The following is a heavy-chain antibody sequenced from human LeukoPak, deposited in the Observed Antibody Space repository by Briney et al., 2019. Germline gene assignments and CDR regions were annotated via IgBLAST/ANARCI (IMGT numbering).Heavy chain of an antibody. CDR2: VSYSGST. CDR3: ARGYSSSWYWFDP. Sequence: SETLSLTCALSGGSISSYYWSCIRHPPGKGREWIGYVSYSGSTNYNPSLKSRVTISVDTSKNQFSLKLSSVTAADTAVYYCARGYSSSWYWFDPWGQGTLVTVSS. J-gene: IGHJ5*02. V-gene: IGHV4-59*01. D-gene: IGHD6-13*01. CDR1: GGSISSYY.